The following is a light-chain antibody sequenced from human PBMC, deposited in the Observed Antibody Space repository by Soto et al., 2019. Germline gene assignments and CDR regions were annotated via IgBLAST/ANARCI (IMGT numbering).Light chain of an antibody. CDR3: TSYTVTSTLVI. J-gene: IGLJ2*01. CDR1: NSDVGAHNY. V-gene: IGLV2-14*03. Sequence: QSALTQPASVSGSPGQSIAISCTGTNSDVGAHNYASWYQQHPGKAPKLLIYDVGNRPSGVSNRFSGSKSGNTASLTISGLQAEDEADYYCTSYTVTSTLVIFGGGTQLTVL. CDR2: DVG.